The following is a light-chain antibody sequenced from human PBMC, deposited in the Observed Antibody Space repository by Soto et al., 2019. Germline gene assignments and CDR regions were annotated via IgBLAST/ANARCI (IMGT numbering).Light chain of an antibody. V-gene: IGKV1-5*01. CDR2: DAS. CDR3: QQYSSYSAWT. J-gene: IGKJ1*01. CDR1: QSISKW. Sequence: DIQMTQSPSTLSASIGDRVSITCRASQSISKWLAWHQQKPGKAPKLLFYDASTLQSGVPPRFSGSGSGTEFTLTIRSLQPDDIATYYCQQYSSYSAWTFGEGTKVEIK.